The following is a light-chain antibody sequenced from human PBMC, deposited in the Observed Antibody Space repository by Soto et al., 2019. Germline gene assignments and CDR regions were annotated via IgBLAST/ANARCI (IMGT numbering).Light chain of an antibody. J-gene: IGLJ1*01. CDR2: DVS. CDR3: CSYAGSPRYV. Sequence: QSALTQPRSVSGSPGQSVTISCTGTSSDVGGYNYVSWYQQHPGKAPKVMIYDVSERPSVVPDRFSGSKSGNTASLTIYGLQAEDEADYYCCSYAGSPRYVLGTGTKLTVL. V-gene: IGLV2-11*01. CDR1: SSDVGGYNY.